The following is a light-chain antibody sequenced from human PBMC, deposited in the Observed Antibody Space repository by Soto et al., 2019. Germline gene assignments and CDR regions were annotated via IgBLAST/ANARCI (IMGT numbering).Light chain of an antibody. CDR2: AAS. Sequence: DIVLTQSPVTLSLSPGESATLSCRASQSISSNYLAWYQQEPGQAPRLLIYAASSGATGISDRFRGSGSGTDFTLTISRLEPEDFALYYCQHYGGSSTFGGGTKVEIK. V-gene: IGKV3-20*01. J-gene: IGKJ4*01. CDR3: QHYGGSST. CDR1: QSISSNY.